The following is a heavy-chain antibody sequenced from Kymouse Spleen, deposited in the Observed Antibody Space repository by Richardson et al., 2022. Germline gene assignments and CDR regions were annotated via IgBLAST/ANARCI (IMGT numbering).Heavy chain of an antibody. Sequence: QVQLQQWGAGLLKPSETLSLTCAVYGGSFSGYYWSWIRQPPGKGLEWIGEINHSGSTNYNPSLKSRVTISVDTSKNQFSLKLSSVTAADTAVYYCARWFGERYYGMDVWGQGTTVTVSS. CDR1: GGSFSGYY. D-gene: IGHD3-10*01. J-gene: IGHJ6*02. V-gene: IGHV4-34*01. CDR3: ARWFGERYYGMDV. CDR2: INHSGST.